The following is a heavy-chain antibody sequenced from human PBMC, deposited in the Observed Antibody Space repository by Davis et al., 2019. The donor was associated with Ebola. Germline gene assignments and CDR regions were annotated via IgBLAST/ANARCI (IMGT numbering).Heavy chain of an antibody. Sequence: ASVKVSCKASGYTFTGYYMHWVRQAPGQGLAWMGWINPNSGGTNYAQKFQGWVTMTRDTSISTAYMELSRLRSDDTAVYYCARGGLGRMIVVPWDYFDYWGQGTLVTVSS. CDR1: GYTFTGYY. J-gene: IGHJ4*02. V-gene: IGHV1-2*04. D-gene: IGHD3-22*01. CDR2: INPNSGGT. CDR3: ARGGLGRMIVVPWDYFDY.